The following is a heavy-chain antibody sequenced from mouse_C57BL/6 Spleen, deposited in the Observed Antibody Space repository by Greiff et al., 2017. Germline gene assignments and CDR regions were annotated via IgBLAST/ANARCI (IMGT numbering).Heavy chain of an antibody. CDR3: ARGFITPFDY. D-gene: IGHD1-1*01. CDR2: ISYDGSN. V-gene: IGHV3-6*01. J-gene: IGHJ2*01. CDR1: GYSITSGYY. Sequence: EVKLVESGPGLVKPSQSLSLTCSVTGYSITSGYYWNWIRQFPGNKLEWMGYISYDGSNNYNPSLKNRISITRDTSKNQFFLKLNSVTTEDTATYYCARGFITPFDYWGQGTTLTVSS.